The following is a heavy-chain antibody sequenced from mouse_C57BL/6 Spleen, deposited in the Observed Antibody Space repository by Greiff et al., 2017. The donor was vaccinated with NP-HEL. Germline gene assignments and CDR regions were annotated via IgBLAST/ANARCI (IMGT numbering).Heavy chain of an antibody. V-gene: IGHV3-6*01. CDR1: GYSITSGYY. CDR2: ISYDGSN. J-gene: IGHJ1*03. D-gene: IGHD1-1*01. CDR3: ARDRDGSFWYFDV. Sequence: EVQLQQSGPGLVKPSQSLSLTCSVTGYSITSGYYWNWIRQFPGNKLEWMGYISYDGSNNYNPSLKNRISITRDTSKNQFFLKLNSVTTEDTATYYCARDRDGSFWYFDVWGTGTTVTVSS.